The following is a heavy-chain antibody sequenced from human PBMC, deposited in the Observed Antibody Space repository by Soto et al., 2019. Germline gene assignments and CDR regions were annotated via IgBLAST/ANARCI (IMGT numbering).Heavy chain of an antibody. CDR3: ASSGLVVNAGMDV. J-gene: IGHJ6*02. V-gene: IGHV1-2*04. Sequence: QVQLVQSGAEVKKPGASVKVSCKASGYTFTGYYMHWVRQAPGQGLEWMGWINPNSGGTNYAQKFQGWDTKTRDTSISTAYMELSRLKSDDTAVYYWASSGLVVNAGMDVWGQGTTVTVSS. CDR2: INPNSGGT. D-gene: IGHD2-2*01. CDR1: GYTFTGYY.